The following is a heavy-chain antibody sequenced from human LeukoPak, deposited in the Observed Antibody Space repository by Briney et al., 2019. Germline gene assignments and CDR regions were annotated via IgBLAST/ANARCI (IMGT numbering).Heavy chain of an antibody. D-gene: IGHD3-3*01. Sequence: PGGSLRLSCAASGFTFSSYSMNWVRQAPGKGLKWVSYISSSSSTIYYADSVKGRFTISRDNAKNSLYLQMNSLRAEDTAVYYCARDDDFWSGYYSNFDYWGQGTLVTVSS. V-gene: IGHV3-48*01. CDR3: ARDDDFWSGYYSNFDY. J-gene: IGHJ4*02. CDR2: ISSSSSTI. CDR1: GFTFSSYS.